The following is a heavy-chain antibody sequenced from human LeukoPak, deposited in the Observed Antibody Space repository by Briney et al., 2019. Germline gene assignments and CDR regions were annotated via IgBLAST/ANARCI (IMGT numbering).Heavy chain of an antibody. D-gene: IGHD4-17*01. Sequence: PGGSLRLSCTASGFTFGDYAMSWFRQAPGKGLEWVGFIRSKAYGGTTEYAASVKGRFTISRDDSKSIAYLQMNSLKTEDTAVYYCTRTTVTNHFDYWGQGTLVTVSS. CDR3: TRTTVTNHFDY. V-gene: IGHV3-49*03. CDR2: IRSKAYGGTT. CDR1: GFTFGDYA. J-gene: IGHJ4*02.